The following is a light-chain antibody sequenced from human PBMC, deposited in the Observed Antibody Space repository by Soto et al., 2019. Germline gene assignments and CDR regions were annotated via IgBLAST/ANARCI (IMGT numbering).Light chain of an antibody. CDR3: QQYGSSPLT. CDR1: QSVSSN. Sequence: EIVMTLSPATLSVSPRERATLSFRASQSVSSNLAWYQQKPGQAPRLLIYGASSRATGIPDRFSGSGSGTDFTLTISRLEPQDFAVYYCQQYGSSPLTFGGGTKVDI. J-gene: IGKJ4*01. V-gene: IGKV3-20*01. CDR2: GAS.